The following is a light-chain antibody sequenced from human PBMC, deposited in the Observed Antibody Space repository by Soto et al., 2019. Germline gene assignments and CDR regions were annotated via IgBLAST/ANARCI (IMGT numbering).Light chain of an antibody. J-gene: IGKJ2*01. CDR3: QQYNNWPYT. CDR1: QSVSSN. CDR2: GAS. Sequence: EIVMTQSPATLSVSPGERATLSCRASQSVSSNLAWYQQKPGQAPRLLIYGASTRATGIPASFSGSGSGTEFSLIISRLQSEDFAVYYCQQYNNWPYTFGQGTKLEIK. V-gene: IGKV3-15*01.